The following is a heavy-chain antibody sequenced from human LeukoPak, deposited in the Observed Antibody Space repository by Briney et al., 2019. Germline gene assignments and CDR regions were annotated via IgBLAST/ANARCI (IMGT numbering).Heavy chain of an antibody. D-gene: IGHD4-17*01. CDR1: GFTFSSYE. CDR2: ISSSGSTI. Sequence: GGSLRLSCAASGFTFSSYEINWVRQAPGKGLEWVSYISSSGSTIYYADSVKGRFTISRDNAKKSLYLQMNSLRAEDTAVCYCASYGDYVSYFEYWGQGTLVTVSS. J-gene: IGHJ4*02. V-gene: IGHV3-48*03. CDR3: ASYGDYVSYFEY.